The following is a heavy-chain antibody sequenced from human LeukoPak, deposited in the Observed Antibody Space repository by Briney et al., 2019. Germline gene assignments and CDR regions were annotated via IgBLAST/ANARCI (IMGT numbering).Heavy chain of an antibody. J-gene: IGHJ4*02. CDR3: ARAYCGGDCYPEDY. V-gene: IGHV3-66*01. D-gene: IGHD2-21*01. Sequence: GGSLRLSCAASGFTFGSYAMSWVRQAPGKGLEWVSVIYSGGSTYYADSVKGRFTISRDNAKNTLYLQMNSLRAEDTAVYYCARAYCGGDCYPEDYWGQGTLVTVSS. CDR1: GFTFGSYA. CDR2: IYSGGST.